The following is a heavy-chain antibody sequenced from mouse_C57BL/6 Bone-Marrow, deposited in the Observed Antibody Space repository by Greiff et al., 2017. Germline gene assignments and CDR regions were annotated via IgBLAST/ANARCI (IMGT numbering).Heavy chain of an antibody. D-gene: IGHD1-1*01. V-gene: IGHV1-80*01. J-gene: IGHJ3*01. CDR3: SRVLRSFAD. Sequence: QVQLQQSGAELVKSGASVKISCKASGYAFSSYWMHWVKQRPGKGLEWIGPLYPGDGDTTSNGKFKGKATLTSDKSSSTAYMQLCSLTSEDSTVYFCSRVLRSFADWGQGSLVTVAA. CDR1: GYAFSSYW. CDR2: LYPGDGDT.